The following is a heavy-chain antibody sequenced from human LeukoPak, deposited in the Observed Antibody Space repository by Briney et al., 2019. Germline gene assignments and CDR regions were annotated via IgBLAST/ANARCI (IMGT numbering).Heavy chain of an antibody. D-gene: IGHD7-27*01. J-gene: IGHJ3*02. CDR3: ARQTNWGDAFDI. V-gene: IGHV4-59*08. CDR2: IYYTGST. Sequence: PSETLSLTCTVYGASISGYYWSWIRQPPGKGLEWIGYIYYTGSTNYNPSLKSRVTISVDTSKNQFSLKLTSVTAADTAMYYCARQTNWGDAFDIWGQGTMVTVSS. CDR1: GASISGYY.